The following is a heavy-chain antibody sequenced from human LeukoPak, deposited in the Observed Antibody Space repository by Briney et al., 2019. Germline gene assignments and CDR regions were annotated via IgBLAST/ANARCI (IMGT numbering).Heavy chain of an antibody. J-gene: IGHJ4*02. CDR2: ISYDGSNK. CDR1: GFTFSSYA. Sequence: GGSLRLSCAASGFTFSSYAMHWVRQAPGKGLEWVAVISYDGSNKYYADSVKGRFTISRDNPKNTLYLHMNSLRAEDTAVYYCARAANEYQLLYPYFDYGGQGTLVTVSS. CDR3: ARAANEYQLLYPYFDY. D-gene: IGHD2-2*02. V-gene: IGHV3-30-3*01.